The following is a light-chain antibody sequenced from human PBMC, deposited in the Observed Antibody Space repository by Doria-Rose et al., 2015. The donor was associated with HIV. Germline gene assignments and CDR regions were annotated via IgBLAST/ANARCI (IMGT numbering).Light chain of an antibody. CDR2: DVS. CDR1: SSDVGGYNY. V-gene: IGLV2-14*03. Sequence: QPASVSGSPGQSITISCTGTSSDVGGYNYVSWYQQHPGKAPKLMIYDVSNRPSGVSNRFSGSKSGNTASLTNSGLQAEDEADYYCSSYISSSTYVFGTGTRVTVL. J-gene: IGLJ1*01. CDR3: SSYISSSTYV.